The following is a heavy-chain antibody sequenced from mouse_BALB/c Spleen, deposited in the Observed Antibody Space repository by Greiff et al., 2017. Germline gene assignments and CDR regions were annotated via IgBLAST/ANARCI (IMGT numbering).Heavy chain of an antibody. CDR2: INPDSSTI. Sequence: EVKLVESGGGLVQPGGSLKLSCAASGFDFSRYWMSWVRQAPGKGLEWIGEINPDSSTINYTPSLKDKFIISRDNAKNTLYLQMSKVRSEDTALYYCARPPANWERGAWFAYWGQGTLVTVSA. CDR1: GFDFSRYW. V-gene: IGHV4-1*02. J-gene: IGHJ3*01. D-gene: IGHD4-1*01. CDR3: ARPPANWERGAWFAY.